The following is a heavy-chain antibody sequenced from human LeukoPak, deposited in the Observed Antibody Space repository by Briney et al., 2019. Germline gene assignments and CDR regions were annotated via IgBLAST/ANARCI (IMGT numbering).Heavy chain of an antibody. J-gene: IGHJ4*02. D-gene: IGHD1-26*01. V-gene: IGHV3-48*04. Sequence: GGSLRLSCAASGFTFSSYSMNWVRQAPGKGLEWVSYISSSSSTIYYADSVKGRFTISRDNAKNSLYLQMNSLRAEDTAVYYCAKVTRWELTDYWGQGTLVTVSS. CDR1: GFTFSSYS. CDR2: ISSSSSTI. CDR3: AKVTRWELTDY.